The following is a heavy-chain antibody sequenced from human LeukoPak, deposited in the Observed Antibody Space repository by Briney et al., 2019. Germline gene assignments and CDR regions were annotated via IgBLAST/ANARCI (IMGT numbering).Heavy chain of an antibody. Sequence: SETLSLTCTVSGGSISSSSYYWGWIRQPPGKGLEWIGSIYYSGSTYYNPSLKSRVTISVDTSKNQFSLKLSSVTAADTAVYYCARDARVQKWFGELLKTTTYYFDYWGQGTLVTVSS. J-gene: IGHJ4*02. V-gene: IGHV4-39*07. D-gene: IGHD3-10*01. CDR1: GGSISSSSYY. CDR3: ARDARVQKWFGELLKTTTYYFDY. CDR2: IYYSGST.